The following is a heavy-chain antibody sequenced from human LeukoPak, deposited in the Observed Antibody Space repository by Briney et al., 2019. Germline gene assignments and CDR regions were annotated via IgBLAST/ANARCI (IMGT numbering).Heavy chain of an antibody. J-gene: IGHJ4*02. V-gene: IGHV3-15*01. CDR2: IKSRAHGETT. Sequence: PGGSLRLSCAASGFIFSNAWMSWVRQAPGKGLEWVGRIKSRAHGETTDFAAPVKGRFTISRDDSKTTLSLQMNSLKTDDTAVYYCATSSVAAPFAFDYWGQGTLVTVSS. CDR3: ATSSVAAPFAFDY. D-gene: IGHD6-6*01. CDR1: GFIFSNAW.